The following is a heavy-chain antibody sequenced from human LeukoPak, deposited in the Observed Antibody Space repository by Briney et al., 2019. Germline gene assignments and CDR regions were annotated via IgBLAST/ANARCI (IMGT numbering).Heavy chain of an antibody. Sequence: AETLSLTCAVSGWSFSGYYWSWIRQPPGKGLEWIGEINHSGSTNYNPSLKSRVTISVDTSKNQFSLKLSSVTAANTAVYYCVRGAIRWVVVPAAQTNWFDPWGQGTLVTVSS. CDR3: VRGAIRWVVVPAAQTNWFDP. CDR1: GWSFSGYY. V-gene: IGHV4-34*01. D-gene: IGHD2-2*01. J-gene: IGHJ5*02. CDR2: INHSGST.